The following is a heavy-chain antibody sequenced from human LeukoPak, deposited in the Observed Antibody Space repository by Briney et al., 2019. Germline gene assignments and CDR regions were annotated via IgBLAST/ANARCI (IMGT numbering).Heavy chain of an antibody. Sequence: PGGSLRLSCAASGFTFSSYSMSWVRQAPGKGLEWVSSISSSSSYIYYADSVKGRFTISRDNAKNSLYLQMNSLRAEDTAVYYCAREGVVAATPWFDPWGQGTLVTVSS. D-gene: IGHD2-15*01. J-gene: IGHJ5*02. CDR2: ISSSSSYI. CDR3: AREGVVAATPWFDP. V-gene: IGHV3-21*01. CDR1: GFTFSSYS.